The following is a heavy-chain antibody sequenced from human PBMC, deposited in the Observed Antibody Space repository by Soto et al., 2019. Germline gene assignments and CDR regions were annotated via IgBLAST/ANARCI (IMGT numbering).Heavy chain of an antibody. CDR1: GFTFSTYS. CDR2: FSAGGGDNT. CDR3: AREALYDLGADHYEGMAS. V-gene: IGHV3-23*01. Sequence: EVQLLESGGGLAQPGGSLRLSCAASGFTFSTYSMNWVRQAPGKGLEWVSAFSAGGGDNTHYADSVKCRFTISTDNSKYTPFLQMKRLRAEYTARYYCAREALYDLGADHYEGMASGGKGTLVPFP. D-gene: IGHD3-22*01. J-gene: IGHJ4*02.